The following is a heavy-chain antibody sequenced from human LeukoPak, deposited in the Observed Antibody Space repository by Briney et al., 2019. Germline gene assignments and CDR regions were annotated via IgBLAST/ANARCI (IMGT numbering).Heavy chain of an antibody. CDR2: INHSGST. V-gene: IGHV4-34*01. J-gene: IGHJ4*02. CDR3: ARAPYDYVWGSYRYFDY. CDR1: GGSFSGYY. D-gene: IGHD3-16*02. Sequence: PSETLSLTYAVYGGSFSGYYWSWIRQPPGKGLEWIGEINHSGSTNYNPSLKSRVTISVDTSKNQFSLKLSSVTAADTAVYYCARAPYDYVWGSYRYFDYWGQGTLVTVSS.